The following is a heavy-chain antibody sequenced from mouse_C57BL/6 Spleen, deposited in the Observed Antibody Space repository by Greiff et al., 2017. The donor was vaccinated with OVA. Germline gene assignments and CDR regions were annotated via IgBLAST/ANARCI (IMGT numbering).Heavy chain of an antibody. J-gene: IGHJ2*01. V-gene: IGHV1-69*01. CDR3: ARLGLRRPDY. CDR2: IDPSASYS. Sequence: VQLQQPGAELVLPGASVKLSCKASGYTFTSYWMHWVKQRPGQGLEWIGEIDPSASYSNSNQKFKGKSTLTVDKSSSTAYMQLSSLTSEDSAVYYCARLGLRRPDYWGQGTTLTVSS. D-gene: IGHD2-4*01. CDR1: GYTFTSYW.